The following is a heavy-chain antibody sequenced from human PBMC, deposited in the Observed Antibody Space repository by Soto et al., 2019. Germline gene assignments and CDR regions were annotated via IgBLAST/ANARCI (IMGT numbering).Heavy chain of an antibody. CDR3: AKVSRFIAAGLF. J-gene: IGHJ3*01. D-gene: IGHD6-25*01. CDR1: GFTFSTYA. V-gene: IGHV3-23*01. CDR2: ISGGGGAT. Sequence: EVQLLESGGGLVQPGGSLRLSCAASGFTFSTYAMTWVRQAPGKGLEWVAAISGGGGATYYADSVKGRFTLSRDNPKNTLYPQMNRLIADDAAVYYWAKVSRFIAAGLFWGQGTLVTVSS.